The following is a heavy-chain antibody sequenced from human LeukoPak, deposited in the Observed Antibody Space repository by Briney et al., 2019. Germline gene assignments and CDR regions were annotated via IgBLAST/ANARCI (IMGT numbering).Heavy chain of an antibody. CDR1: GVSISIYY. J-gene: IGHJ4*02. Sequence: PAETLSLTCTVSGVSISIYYWSWIRQPPGKGLEWIGHIYNSGSTSYNPSLKSRATISADTSKNQFSLKLSSVTAADTAAYYCVRDRELNYWGQGTLVTVSS. D-gene: IGHD1-7*01. CDR3: VRDRELNY. CDR2: IYNSGST. V-gene: IGHV4-59*01.